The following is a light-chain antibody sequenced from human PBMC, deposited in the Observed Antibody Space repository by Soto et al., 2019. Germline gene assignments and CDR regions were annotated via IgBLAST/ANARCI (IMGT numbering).Light chain of an antibody. CDR3: AAWDDSLSGGV. Sequence: QSVLTQPPSASGTPGQRVTISCSGSSSNIGSNYVYWYQQLPGTAPKLLIYRNNQRPSGVPDRFSGSKSGTSASLAISGLPSEDEADYYCAAWDDSLSGGVFGGGTQLTVL. CDR1: SSNIGSNY. CDR2: RNN. V-gene: IGLV1-47*01. J-gene: IGLJ2*01.